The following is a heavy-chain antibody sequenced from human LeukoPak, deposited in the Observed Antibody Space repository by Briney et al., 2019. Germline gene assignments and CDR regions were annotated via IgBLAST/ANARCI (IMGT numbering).Heavy chain of an antibody. J-gene: IGHJ4*02. D-gene: IGHD4-17*01. CDR2: IYYSGST. Sequence: SETLSLTCTVSGGSISSGDYYWRWIRQPPGKGLEWIGYIYYSGSTYYNPSLKSRVTISVDTSKNQFSLKLSSVTAADTAVYYCAGYYGDYSWYFDYWGQGTLVTVSS. CDR1: GGSISSGDYY. CDR3: AGYYGDYSWYFDY. V-gene: IGHV4-30-4*01.